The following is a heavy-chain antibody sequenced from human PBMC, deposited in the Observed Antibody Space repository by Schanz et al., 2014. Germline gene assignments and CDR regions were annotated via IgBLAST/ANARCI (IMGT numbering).Heavy chain of an antibody. V-gene: IGHV3-30-3*01. Sequence: VSGFTFRSHAMHWVRQAPGKGLEWVAVISYVGSNKYYADSVRGRFTISRDNSKNTLYLQMNSMRHEEKAVYYCLRHSLFNDGRDHVAGYGELWGRGKLVTVAP. CDR3: LRHSLFNDGRDHVAGYGEL. J-gene: IGHJ2*01. CDR2: ISYVGSNK. D-gene: IGHD3-22*01. CDR1: GFTFRSHA.